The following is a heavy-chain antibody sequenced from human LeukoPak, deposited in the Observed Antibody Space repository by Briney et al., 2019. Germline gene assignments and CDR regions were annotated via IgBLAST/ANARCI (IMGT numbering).Heavy chain of an antibody. D-gene: IGHD2-15*01. J-gene: IGHJ4*02. CDR3: ARDLYSHHDRGYFDY. Sequence: GGSLRLSCAASGFTFSSYWMHWVRQAPGKGLEWVAVISYDGSNKYYADSVKGRFTISRDNSKNTLYLQMNSLRAEDTAVYYCARDLYSHHDRGYFDYWGQGTLVTVSS. CDR2: ISYDGSNK. V-gene: IGHV3-30*03. CDR1: GFTFSSYW.